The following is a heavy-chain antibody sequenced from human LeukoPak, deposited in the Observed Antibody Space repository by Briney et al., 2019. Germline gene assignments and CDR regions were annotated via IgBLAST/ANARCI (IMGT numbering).Heavy chain of an antibody. CDR1: GGSITSGGYY. V-gene: IGHV4-31*03. Sequence: SETLSLTCTASGGSITSGGYYWTWIRQHPEKGLEWIGYVYHTGRIRYNPSLESRVSMSIDTSKNQFSLNLNSVTAADTAVYYCARGLGDSFGFDYWGRGTLVTVSS. CDR3: ARGLGDSFGFDY. D-gene: IGHD3-9*01. CDR2: VYHTGRI. J-gene: IGHJ4*02.